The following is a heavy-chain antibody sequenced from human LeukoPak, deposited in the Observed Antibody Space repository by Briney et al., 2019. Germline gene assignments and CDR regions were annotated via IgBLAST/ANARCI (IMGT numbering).Heavy chain of an antibody. CDR3: AKGGPRVGATSPGNYFDY. J-gene: IGHJ4*02. V-gene: IGHV3-30*02. CDR2: IRYDGSNK. D-gene: IGHD1-26*01. CDR1: GFTFSSYG. Sequence: GGSLRLSCAASGFTFSSYGMHWVRQAPGKGLEWVAFIRYDGSNKYYADSVKGRFTISRDNSKNTLYLQMNSLRAEDTAVYYCAKGGPRVGATSPGNYFDYWGQGTLVTVSS.